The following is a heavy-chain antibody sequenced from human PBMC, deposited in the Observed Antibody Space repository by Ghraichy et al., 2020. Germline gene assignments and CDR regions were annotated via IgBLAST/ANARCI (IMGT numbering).Heavy chain of an antibody. Sequence: SLRLSCAASGFTFSDYYMSWIRQAPGKRLEWVSYISSSGSTIYYADSVKGRFTISRDNAKNSLYLQMNSLRAEDTAVYYCAREGVGFWSPMDYWGQGTLVTVSS. J-gene: IGHJ4*02. D-gene: IGHD3-3*01. V-gene: IGHV3-11*04. CDR3: AREGVGFWSPMDY. CDR2: ISSSGSTI. CDR1: GFTFSDYY.